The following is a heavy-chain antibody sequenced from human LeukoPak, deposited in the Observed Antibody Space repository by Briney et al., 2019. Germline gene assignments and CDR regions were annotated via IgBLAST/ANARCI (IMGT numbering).Heavy chain of an antibody. V-gene: IGHV4-4*07. CDR1: GGSISSYY. Sequence: SETLSLTCTVSGGSISSYYWSWIRQPAGKGLEWIGRIYTSGSTNYNPSLKSRVTMPVDTSKNQFSLKLSSVTAADTAVYYCARELNYYDSSGYYYSWFDPWGQGTLVTVSS. CDR3: ARELNYYDSSGYYYSWFDP. CDR2: IYTSGST. D-gene: IGHD3-22*01. J-gene: IGHJ5*02.